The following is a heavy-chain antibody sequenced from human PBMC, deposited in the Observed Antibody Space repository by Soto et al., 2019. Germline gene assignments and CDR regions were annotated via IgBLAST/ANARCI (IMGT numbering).Heavy chain of an antibody. V-gene: IGHV1-46*01. Sequence: QVQLVQSGAEVKKPGASVKVSCKASGYSFSSYYMHWVRQAPGQGLEWMGIISPSTGTTSYAQKCQGRVTVTRDTSTSTVYMELSSLRSEDTAVYYCARDAAFGTNYFDHWGQGTLVTVSS. D-gene: IGHD3-10*01. CDR1: GYSFSSYY. CDR3: ARDAAFGTNYFDH. CDR2: ISPSTGTT. J-gene: IGHJ4*02.